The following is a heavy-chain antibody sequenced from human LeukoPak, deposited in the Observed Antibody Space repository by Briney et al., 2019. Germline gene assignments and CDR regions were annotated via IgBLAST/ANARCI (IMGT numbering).Heavy chain of an antibody. CDR3: ARDGQIYYYYYMDV. CDR2: IYSGGST. J-gene: IGHJ6*03. V-gene: IGHV3-66*01. CDR1: GFTVSSNY. Sequence: SGGSLRLSCAASGFTVSSNYMSWVRQAPGKGLEWVSVIYSGGSTYYADSVKGRFTIPRDNSKNTLYLQMNSLRAEDTAVYYCARDGQIYYYYYMDVWGKGTTVTISS.